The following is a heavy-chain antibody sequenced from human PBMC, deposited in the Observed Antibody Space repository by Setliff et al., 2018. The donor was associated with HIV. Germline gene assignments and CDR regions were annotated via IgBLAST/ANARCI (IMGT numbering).Heavy chain of an antibody. D-gene: IGHD6-19*01. CDR2: IIPIFGTA. J-gene: IGHJ6*03. V-gene: IGHV1-69*05. Sequence: ASVKVSCKASGGTFSSYAISWVRQAPGQGLEWMGGIIPIFGTANYAQKFQGRVSIARDTSASTAYMELSSLRSEDTAVYYCARVQTMAVAGTQYYYMDVWGKGTTVTVSS. CDR1: GGTFSSYA. CDR3: ARVQTMAVAGTQYYYMDV.